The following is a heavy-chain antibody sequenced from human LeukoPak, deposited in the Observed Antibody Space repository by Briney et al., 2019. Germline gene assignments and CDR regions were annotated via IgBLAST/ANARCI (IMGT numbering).Heavy chain of an antibody. Sequence: PGGSLRLSYAASGLTFSNAWMSWVRQAPGKGLEWVGRIKSKTDGGTTDYAAPVKGRFTISRDDSKNTLYLQMNSLKTEDTAVYYCTTGDPGTLHDYWGQGTLITVSS. CDR3: TTGDPGTLHDY. V-gene: IGHV3-15*01. CDR1: GLTFSNAW. CDR2: IKSKTDGGTT. J-gene: IGHJ4*02.